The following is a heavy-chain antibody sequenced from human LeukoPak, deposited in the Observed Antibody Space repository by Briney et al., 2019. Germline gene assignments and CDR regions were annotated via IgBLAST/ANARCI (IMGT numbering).Heavy chain of an antibody. J-gene: IGHJ4*02. CDR3: ARDLRVGATLYFDY. V-gene: IGHV1-18*01. Sequence: ASVKVSCKASGYTFTSYGISWLRQAPGQGLEWMGWISAYNGNTNYAQKLQGRVTMTTDTSTSTAYMELRSLRSDDTAVYYCARDLRVGATLYFDYWGQGTLVTVSS. CDR1: GYTFTSYG. CDR2: ISAYNGNT. D-gene: IGHD1-26*01.